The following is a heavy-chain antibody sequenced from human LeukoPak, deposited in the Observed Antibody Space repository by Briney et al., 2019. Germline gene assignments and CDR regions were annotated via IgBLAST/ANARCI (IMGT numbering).Heavy chain of an antibody. CDR3: ASGYYTSFDY. CDR1: GGSISSYY. J-gene: IGHJ4*02. D-gene: IGHD3-3*01. CDR2: IYYSGST. Sequence: SETLSLTCTVSGGSISSYYWSWIRQPPGKGLEWIGYIYYSGSTNYNPSLKSRVTISVDTSKNQFSLKLSSVTAADTAVYYCASGYYTSFDYWGQKALVTVSS. V-gene: IGHV4-59*01.